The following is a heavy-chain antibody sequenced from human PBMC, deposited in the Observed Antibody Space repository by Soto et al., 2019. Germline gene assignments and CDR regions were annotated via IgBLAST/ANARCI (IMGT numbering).Heavy chain of an antibody. D-gene: IGHD5-12*01. CDR2: ISSSSSYT. CDR3: ARDLSGYENWFDP. CDR1: GFTFSDYY. J-gene: IGHJ5*02. V-gene: IGHV3-11*06. Sequence: GGSLRLSCAASGFTFSDYYMSWIRQAPGKGLEWVSYISSSSSYTNYADSVKGRFTISRDNAKNSLYLQMNSLRAEDTAVYYCARDLSGYENWFDPWGQGTLVTVSS.